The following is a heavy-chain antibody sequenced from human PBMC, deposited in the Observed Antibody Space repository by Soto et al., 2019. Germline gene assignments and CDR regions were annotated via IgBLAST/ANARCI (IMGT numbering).Heavy chain of an antibody. Sequence: EVQLVESGGGLVQPGGSLRLSCEASGFTFSSYEMNWVRQAPGKGLEWVSSISSSGSPVNYAHSVKGRFTISRDNAKNSMYLQMNRLRAEDTAVYYCVRSWGVYCSTTRCYSPWFDPWGQGTLVTVSS. V-gene: IGHV3-48*03. CDR3: VRSWGVYCSTTRCYSPWFDP. CDR2: ISSSGSPV. J-gene: IGHJ5*02. D-gene: IGHD2-2*02. CDR1: GFTFSSYE.